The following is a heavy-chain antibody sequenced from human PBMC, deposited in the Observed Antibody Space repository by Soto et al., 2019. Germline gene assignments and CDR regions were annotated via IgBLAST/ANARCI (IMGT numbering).Heavy chain of an antibody. D-gene: IGHD6-6*01. CDR2: IYYSGST. CDR1: GGSISSSSYY. Sequence: SETLSLTCTVSGGSISSSSYYWGWIRQPPGKGLEWIGSIYYSGSTYYNPSLKSRVTISVDTSKNQFSLKLSSVTAADTAVYYCAGRYSSSSYNWSDPWGQGTLVTVSS. J-gene: IGHJ5*02. V-gene: IGHV4-39*07. CDR3: AGRYSSSSYNWSDP.